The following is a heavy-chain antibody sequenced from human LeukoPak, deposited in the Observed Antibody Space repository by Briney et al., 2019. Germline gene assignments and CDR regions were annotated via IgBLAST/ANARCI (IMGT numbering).Heavy chain of an antibody. CDR2: FDPEDGET. CDR1: GYTLTELS. V-gene: IGHV1-24*01. CDR3: ATVVSKGYCSSTSCYNFDY. D-gene: IGHD2-2*01. J-gene: IGHJ4*02. Sequence: ASVKVSCKVSGYTLTELSMHWVRQAPGKGLEWMGGFDPEDGETIYAQKFQGRVTMTEDTSTDTAYMELSSLRSEDTAVYYCATVVSKGYCSSTSCYNFDYWGQGTLVTVSS.